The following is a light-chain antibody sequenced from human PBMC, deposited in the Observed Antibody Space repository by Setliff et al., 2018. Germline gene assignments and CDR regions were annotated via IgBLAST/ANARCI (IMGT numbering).Light chain of an antibody. CDR2: EVS. J-gene: IGLJ1*01. CDR3: SAYAGSKNWGV. V-gene: IGLV2-8*01. Sequence: QSVLAQPPSASGSPGQSVTISCTGTSSDVGGYDYVSWYQQHPGKAPKLLIYEVSERPSGVPDRFSGSKSGNTASLTVSGLQAEDEADYYCSAYAGSKNWGVFGTGTKGTVL. CDR1: SSDVGGYDY.